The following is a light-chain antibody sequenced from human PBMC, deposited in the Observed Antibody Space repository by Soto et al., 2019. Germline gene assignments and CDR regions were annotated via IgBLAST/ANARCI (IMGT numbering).Light chain of an antibody. J-gene: IGKJ5*01. Sequence: IVMTQSPATLSVSPLGIAALSCRASQSICSNLAWYQQKPGQSPRLLIYGASTRATGLPARFSGSGSGTEFTLTISSLQSEDFAVYYCQQYNNWPITFGQGTRLEN. CDR2: GAS. CDR3: QQYNNWPIT. CDR1: QSICSN. V-gene: IGKV3-15*01.